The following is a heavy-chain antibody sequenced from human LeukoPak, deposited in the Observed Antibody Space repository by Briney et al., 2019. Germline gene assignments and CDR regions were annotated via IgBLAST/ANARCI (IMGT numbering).Heavy chain of an antibody. J-gene: IGHJ4*02. V-gene: IGHV3-7*01. CDR1: GFTFSSNW. D-gene: IGHD3-22*01. CDR2: IKQDGSEK. CDR3: ARDPHAPDYYDSSGIDY. Sequence: GGSLRLSCAAFGFTFSSNWMSWVRQAPGKGLEWVANIKQDGSEKHYVDSVKGRFTISRDNAKNTLYLQMNSLRAEDTAVYYCARDPHAPDYYDSSGIDYWGQGTLVTVSS.